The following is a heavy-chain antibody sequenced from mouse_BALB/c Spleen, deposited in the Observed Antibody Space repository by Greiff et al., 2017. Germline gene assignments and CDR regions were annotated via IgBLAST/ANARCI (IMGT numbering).Heavy chain of an antibody. J-gene: IGHJ4*01. CDR2: ISSGGSYT. V-gene: IGHV5-9-4*01. D-gene: IGHD2-1*01. CDR1: GFTFSSYA. CDR3: ARDRGGGNLYAMDY. Sequence: VQLKESGGGLVKPGGSLKLSCAASGFTFSSYAMSWVRQSPEKRLEWVAEISSGGSYTYYPDTVTGRFTISRDNAKNTLYLEMSSLRSEDTAMYYCARDRGGGNLYAMDYWGQGTSVTVSS.